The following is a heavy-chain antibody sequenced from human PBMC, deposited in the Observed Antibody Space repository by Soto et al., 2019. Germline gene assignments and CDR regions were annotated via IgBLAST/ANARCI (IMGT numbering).Heavy chain of an antibody. V-gene: IGHV4-39*01. CDR2: IYYSGSS. Sequence: QLQLQESGPGLVKPSETLSLTCTVSGGSISSSSYYWGWIRQPPGKGLEWIGSIYYSGSSYYNPSLRSRVTISVDTSKNQFSLKLSSVTAADTAVYYCARHNYGSGGYGQVPYMDVWGKGTTVTVSS. CDR1: GGSISSSSYY. D-gene: IGHD3-10*01. CDR3: ARHNYGSGGYGQVPYMDV. J-gene: IGHJ6*03.